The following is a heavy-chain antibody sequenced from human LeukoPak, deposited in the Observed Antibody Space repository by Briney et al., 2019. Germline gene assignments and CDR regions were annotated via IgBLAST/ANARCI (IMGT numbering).Heavy chain of an antibody. CDR2: IYTSGST. CDR1: SGSISSYY. D-gene: IGHD3-9*01. Sequence: SETLSLTCTVSSGSISSYYWSWIRQPAGKGLEWIGRIYTSGSTNYNPSLKSRVTMSVDTSKNQFSLKLSSVTAADTAVYYCARKTYYDILTGYIHENWFDPWGQGTLVTVSS. V-gene: IGHV4-4*07. CDR3: ARKTYYDILTGYIHENWFDP. J-gene: IGHJ5*02.